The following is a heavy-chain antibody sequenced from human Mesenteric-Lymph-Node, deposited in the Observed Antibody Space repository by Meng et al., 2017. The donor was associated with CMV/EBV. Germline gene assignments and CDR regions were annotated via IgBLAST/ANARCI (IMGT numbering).Heavy chain of an antibody. D-gene: IGHD3-10*01. V-gene: IGHV1-69*04. J-gene: IGHJ5*02. CDR2: KKTKNKKK. Sequence: ERKATGQGIERKGNKKTKNKKKKNEKRKKGRVTITEDKSTATVYMELTSLRSEDTAVYYCAREGFSGSYYSPWGQGTLVTVSS. CDR3: AREGFSGSYYSP.